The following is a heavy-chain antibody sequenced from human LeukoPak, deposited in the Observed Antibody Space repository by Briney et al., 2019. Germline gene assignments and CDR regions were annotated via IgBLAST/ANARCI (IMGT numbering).Heavy chain of an antibody. V-gene: IGHV1-69*04. Sequence: SVNVSCKASGGSFSSYVITWVRQAPGQGLEWMGRIIPVFGVSNFAQKFQGRVTITADKSTNTAHMELSRLESGDTAVYYCTREGVYAPDPSSYHRDAFDMWGQGTVVIVSS. J-gene: IGHJ3*02. D-gene: IGHD3-16*02. CDR1: GGSFSSYV. CDR2: IIPVFGVS. CDR3: TREGVYAPDPSSYHRDAFDM.